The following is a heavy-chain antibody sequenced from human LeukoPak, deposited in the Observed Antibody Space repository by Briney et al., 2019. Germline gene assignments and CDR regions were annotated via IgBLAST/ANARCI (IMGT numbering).Heavy chain of an antibody. Sequence: GGSLRLSCAASGFTFSSYGMHWVRQAPGKGLEWVAVISYDGSNKYYADSVKGRFTISRDNSKNTLYLQMNSLRAEDTAVYYCARDRGYCSGGSCLYFDYWGQGTLVTVSS. CDR3: ARDRGYCSGGSCLYFDY. CDR1: GFTFSSYG. D-gene: IGHD2-15*01. CDR2: ISYDGSNK. V-gene: IGHV3-30*03. J-gene: IGHJ4*02.